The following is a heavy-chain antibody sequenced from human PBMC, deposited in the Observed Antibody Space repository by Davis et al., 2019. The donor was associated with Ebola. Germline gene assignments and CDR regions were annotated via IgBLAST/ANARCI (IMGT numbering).Heavy chain of an antibody. D-gene: IGHD3-16*01. CDR2: ISAYNGNT. CDR3: ARDQGGRYYYYGMDV. CDR1: GYTFTSYG. Sequence: ASVQVSCKASGYTFTSYGISWVRQAPGQGLEWMGWISAYNGNTNYAQKLQGRVTMTTDTSTSTAYMELRSLRSDDTAVYYCARDQGGRYYYYGMDVWGQGTTVTVSS. J-gene: IGHJ6*02. V-gene: IGHV1-18*01.